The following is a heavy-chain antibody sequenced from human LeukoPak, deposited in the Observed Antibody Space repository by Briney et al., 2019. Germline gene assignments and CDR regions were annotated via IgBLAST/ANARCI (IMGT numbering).Heavy chain of an antibody. CDR2: IFNSGST. CDR1: GGSIIRSSSY. CDR3: ARGLLIPAATRYWYFDL. D-gene: IGHD2-2*01. V-gene: IGHV4-39*01. J-gene: IGHJ2*01. Sequence: PSETLSLTCTVSGGSIIRSSSYRGWIRQPPGKGLEWIGSIFNSGSTYYNPSLKSRLSISVDTSKNQFSLKLSAVTAADTAVYYCARGLLIPAATRYWYFDLWGRGTLVTVSS.